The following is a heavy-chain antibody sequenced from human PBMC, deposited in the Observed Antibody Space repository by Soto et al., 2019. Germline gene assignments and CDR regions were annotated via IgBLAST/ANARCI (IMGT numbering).Heavy chain of an antibody. Sequence: GASVKVSCKASGGTFSSYAISWVRQAPGQGLEWMGGIIPIFGTANYAQKFQGRVTITADESTSTAYMELSSLRSEDTAVYYCARDGYCSDGSCYGYWGQGTLVTVSS. J-gene: IGHJ4*02. CDR1: GGTFSSYA. CDR3: ARDGYCSDGSCYGY. V-gene: IGHV1-69*13. D-gene: IGHD2-15*01. CDR2: IIPIFGTA.